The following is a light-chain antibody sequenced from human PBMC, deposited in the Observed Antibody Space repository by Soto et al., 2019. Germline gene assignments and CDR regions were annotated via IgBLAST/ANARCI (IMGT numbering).Light chain of an antibody. Sequence: QSAPTQPPSASGSPGQSVTISCTGTSSDVGGYDYVSWYQQHPGKAPKLMIYEVTIRPSGVSDRFSGSKSGNTAALTVSGLQAEDEADYYCSSYTGGNPSYVFGTGTKLTVL. CDR2: EVT. CDR3: SSYTGGNPSYV. J-gene: IGLJ1*01. CDR1: SSDVGGYDY. V-gene: IGLV2-8*01.